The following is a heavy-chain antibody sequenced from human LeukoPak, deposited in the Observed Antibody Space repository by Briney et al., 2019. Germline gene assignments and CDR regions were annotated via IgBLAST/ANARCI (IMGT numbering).Heavy chain of an antibody. Sequence: GGSLRLSCAASGFSFSRYTMSWVRQAPGKGLEWISYISSSSTTIKYADSVKGRFIISRDNAKNSVYLQMNSLRAEDTAVYYCALIAVDWQQPSDYWGQGTLVTVSS. CDR1: GFSFSRYT. V-gene: IGHV3-48*01. D-gene: IGHD6-13*01. J-gene: IGHJ4*02. CDR2: ISSSSTTI. CDR3: ALIAVDWQQPSDY.